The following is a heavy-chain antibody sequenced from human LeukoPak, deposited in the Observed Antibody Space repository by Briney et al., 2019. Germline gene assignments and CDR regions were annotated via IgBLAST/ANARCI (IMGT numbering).Heavy chain of an antibody. J-gene: IGHJ3*02. CDR3: ARDDGNAFDI. CDR1: GFTFSSYT. Sequence: GGSLRLSCAASGFTFSSYTMNWVRQAPGKGLEWVSSISSSSSYIYYADSVRGRFTISRDNAKNSLYLQMNSLRAEDTAVYYCARDDGNAFDIWGQGTMVTVSS. D-gene: IGHD1-14*01. V-gene: IGHV3-21*01. CDR2: ISSSSSYI.